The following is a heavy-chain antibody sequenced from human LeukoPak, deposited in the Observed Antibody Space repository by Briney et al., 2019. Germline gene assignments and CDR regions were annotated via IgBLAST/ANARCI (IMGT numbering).Heavy chain of an antibody. CDR1: GGSFSGYY. CDR3: ARDGLRGYSYGYSYYYYYYYMDV. V-gene: IGHV4-34*01. CDR2: IYYSGST. J-gene: IGHJ6*03. D-gene: IGHD5-18*01. Sequence: PSETLSLTCAVYGGSFSGYYWGWIRQPPGKGLEWIGSIYYSGSTYYNPSLKSRVTISVDTSKNQFSLKLSSVTAADTAVYYCARDGLRGYSYGYSYYYYYYYMDVWGKGTTVTVSS.